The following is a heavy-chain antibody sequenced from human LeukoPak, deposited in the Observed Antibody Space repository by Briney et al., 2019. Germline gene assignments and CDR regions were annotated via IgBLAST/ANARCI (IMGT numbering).Heavy chain of an antibody. CDR1: GFTFSSYN. Sequence: GGSLRLSCAVSGFTFSSYNMNWVRQAPGKGLEWVSSITSSSRYIYYADSVKGRFTISRDNAKSSLYLQMNSLRAEDTAVYYCAREGNMITFGGVIALRNYFDYWGQGTLVTVSS. J-gene: IGHJ4*02. D-gene: IGHD3-16*02. CDR2: ITSSSRYI. V-gene: IGHV3-21*01. CDR3: AREGNMITFGGVIALRNYFDY.